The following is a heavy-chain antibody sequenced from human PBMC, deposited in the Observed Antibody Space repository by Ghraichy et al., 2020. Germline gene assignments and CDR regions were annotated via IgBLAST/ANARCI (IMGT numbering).Heavy chain of an antibody. CDR3: AKDIGGAATVSDAFDI. J-gene: IGHJ3*02. V-gene: IGHV3-43*02. CDR2: ISGDGGST. CDR1: GFTFDDYA. Sequence: GGSLRLSCAASGFTFDDYAMHWVRQAPGKGLEWVSLISGDGGSTYYADSVKGRFTISRDNSKNSLYLQINSLRTEDTALYYCAKDIGGAATVSDAFDIWGQGTMVTVSS. D-gene: IGHD2-15*01.